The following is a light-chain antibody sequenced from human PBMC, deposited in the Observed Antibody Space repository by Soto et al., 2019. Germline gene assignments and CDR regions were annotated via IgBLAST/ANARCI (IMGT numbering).Light chain of an antibody. CDR3: CSYAGSYSQVV. V-gene: IGLV2-11*01. CDR2: DVS. J-gene: IGLJ2*01. Sequence: QSVLTQPRSVSGSPGQSVTISCTGTSSDVGGYNYVSWYQQHPGKAPKLMIYDVSKRPSGVPDRFSGSKSGNTASLTISGLQAEDEADYYCCSYAGSYSQVVFDGGTKVTVL. CDR1: SSDVGGYNY.